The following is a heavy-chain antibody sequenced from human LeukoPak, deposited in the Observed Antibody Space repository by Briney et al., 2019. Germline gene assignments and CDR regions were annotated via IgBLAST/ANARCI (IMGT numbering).Heavy chain of an antibody. CDR1: GFTVSSNY. D-gene: IGHD3-22*01. CDR3: ARVTDLSYYDSSGYYYTGAVGYYFDY. J-gene: IGHJ4*02. V-gene: IGHV3-53*05. Sequence: PGGSLRLSCAASGFTVSSNYMSWVRQAPGKGLEWVSVIYSGGSTYYADSVKGRFTISRDNSKNTLYLQMNSLRAADTAVYYCARVTDLSYYDSSGYYYTGAVGYYFDYWGQGTLVTVSS. CDR2: IYSGGST.